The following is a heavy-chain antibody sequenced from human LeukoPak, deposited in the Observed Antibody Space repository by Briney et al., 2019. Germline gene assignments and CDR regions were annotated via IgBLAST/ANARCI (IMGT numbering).Heavy chain of an antibody. D-gene: IGHD6-19*01. CDR1: GFTVSSNY. Sequence: PGGSLRLSCAASGFTVSSNYMNWVRQAPGKGLEWVSSISGSSSYIYYADSVKGRFTISRDNAKNSLYLQMNSLRAEDTAVYYCARDHIAVAGLNWFDPWGQGTLVTVSS. J-gene: IGHJ5*02. V-gene: IGHV3-21*01. CDR3: ARDHIAVAGLNWFDP. CDR2: ISGSSSYI.